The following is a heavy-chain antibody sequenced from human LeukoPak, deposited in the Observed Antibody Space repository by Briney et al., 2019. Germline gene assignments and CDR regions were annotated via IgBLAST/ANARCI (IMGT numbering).Heavy chain of an antibody. CDR3: TRGVKQLARFYFYMDV. Sequence: PSETLSLTCGVSGGSFSGYLWNWVRQSPGKGLKWIGEINHSGTTNYNPSLKSRVTISIDRSRNQFSLNLTSVTAADTAVFYCTRGVKQLARFYFYMDVWGKGTTVTVSS. D-gene: IGHD3-22*01. CDR2: INHSGTT. V-gene: IGHV4-34*01. CDR1: GGSFSGYL. J-gene: IGHJ6*03.